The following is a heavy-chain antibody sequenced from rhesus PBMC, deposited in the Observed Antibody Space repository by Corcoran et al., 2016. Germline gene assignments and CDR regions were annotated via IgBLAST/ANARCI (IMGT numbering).Heavy chain of an antibody. CDR3: ARVRCTGSGWYADY. D-gene: IGHD2-21*01. CDR1: GASFSSYW. CDR2: IKGNSRGT. J-gene: IGHJ4*01. Sequence: QVQLQESGPGLVKPSETLSLTCAVSGASFSSYWWTWIRQPPGRGLEWIGEIKGNSRGTNARPTRKRRITIAKEATKDQFSRKLSSVTAADTAVYYCARVRCTGSGWYADYWGQGVLVTVS. V-gene: IGHV4-80*01.